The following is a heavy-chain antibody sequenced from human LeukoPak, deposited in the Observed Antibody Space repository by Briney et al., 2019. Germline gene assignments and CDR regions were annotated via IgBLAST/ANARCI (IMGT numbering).Heavy chain of an antibody. CDR1: DGSLSGYY. CDR3: ARGPYYDFWSGYYTDGFDY. D-gene: IGHD3-3*01. J-gene: IGHJ4*02. Sequence: PSETLSLTCAVYDGSLSGYYWTWIRQPPGKGLEWIGEIDHSGNTNYNPSLKSRVTISVDTSKNQFSLKLSSVTAADTAVYYCARGPYYDFWSGYYTDGFDYWGQGTLVTVSS. V-gene: IGHV4-34*01. CDR2: IDHSGNT.